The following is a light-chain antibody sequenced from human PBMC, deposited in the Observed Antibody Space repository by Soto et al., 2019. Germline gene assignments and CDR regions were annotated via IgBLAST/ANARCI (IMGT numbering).Light chain of an antibody. Sequence: QSVLTPPPSVSGAPGQRVTIACTGSSSNIGAGADVHWYQQLPGTAPKLLIYGNSNRPSGVPDRFSGSKSGTSASRAITGLQAEDEADYYCQSYDSGLSVVFGGGTKLTVL. CDR2: GNS. CDR1: SSNIGAGAD. J-gene: IGLJ2*01. CDR3: QSYDSGLSVV. V-gene: IGLV1-40*01.